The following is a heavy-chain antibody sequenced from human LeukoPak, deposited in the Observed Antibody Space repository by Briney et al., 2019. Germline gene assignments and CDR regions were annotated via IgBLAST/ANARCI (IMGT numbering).Heavy chain of an antibody. V-gene: IGHV3-11*04. CDR2: ISSSGATV. CDR1: GFGFSDDS. Sequence: GGSLRLSYAASGFGFSDDSMSWIRQAPGKGLEWISYISSSGATVCYADSVKGRFTISRDNARNSLYLQMNSLRAEDTAVFYCARDYIGSGSGSFDLWSQGTLVTVSS. J-gene: IGHJ4*02. CDR3: ARDYIGSGSGSFDL. D-gene: IGHD3-22*01.